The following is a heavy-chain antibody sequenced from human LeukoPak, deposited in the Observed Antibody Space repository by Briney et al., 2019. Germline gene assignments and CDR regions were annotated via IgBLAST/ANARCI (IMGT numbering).Heavy chain of an antibody. CDR2: IKPDNSNI. D-gene: IGHD6-19*01. V-gene: IGHV3-21*01. J-gene: IGHJ4*02. CDR1: GFTFNTFS. Sequence: GGSLRLSCAASGFTFNTFSMNWFRQAPGKGLEWVSSIKPDNSNIYYADSVKGRFTIPRDNAKNSLYLQMNSLRAEDTAVYYCARGGWYIDFWGQGTLVTVSS. CDR3: ARGGWYIDF.